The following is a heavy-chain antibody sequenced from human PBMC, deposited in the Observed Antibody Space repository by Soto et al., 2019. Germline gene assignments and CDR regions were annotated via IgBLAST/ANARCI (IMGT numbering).Heavy chain of an antibody. D-gene: IGHD3-9*01. CDR1: GFTFSSYA. J-gene: IGHJ4*02. V-gene: IGHV3-23*01. CDR3: AKDLTPYDILTGYYDGIFDY. CDR2: ISGSGGST. Sequence: GGSLRLSCAASGFTFSSYAMSRGRPAPGEGLEWVSAISGSGGSTYYADSVKGRFTISRDNSKNTLYLQMNSLRAEDTAVYYCAKDLTPYDILTGYYDGIFDYWGQGTLVTVSS.